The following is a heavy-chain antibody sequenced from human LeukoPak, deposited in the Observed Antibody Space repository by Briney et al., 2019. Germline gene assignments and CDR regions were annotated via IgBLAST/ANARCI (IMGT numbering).Heavy chain of an antibody. J-gene: IGHJ4*02. V-gene: IGHV3-49*03. Sequence: PGGSLRLSCTASGFTFGDYAMSWFRQAPGKGLEWVGFIRSKAYGGTTEYAASVKGRFTISRDDSKSIAYLQMYSLKSEDTAVYYCTRGSDTIFGVSRDGFDYWGQGTLVTVSS. CDR2: IRSKAYGGTT. D-gene: IGHD3-3*01. CDR3: TRGSDTIFGVSRDGFDY. CDR1: GFTFGDYA.